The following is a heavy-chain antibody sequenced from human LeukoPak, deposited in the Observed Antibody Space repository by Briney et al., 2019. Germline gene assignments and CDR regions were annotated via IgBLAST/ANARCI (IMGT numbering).Heavy chain of an antibody. D-gene: IGHD3-3*01. V-gene: IGHV1-2*02. Sequence: GASVKVSCKASGCTFTGYYMHWVRQAPGQGLEWMGWINPDSGGTNYAQKFQGRVTMTRDTSISTAYMELSRLRSDDTAVYYCASQKITIFGVVIQNWFDPWGQGTLVTVSS. CDR2: INPDSGGT. CDR1: GCTFTGYY. CDR3: ASQKITIFGVVIQNWFDP. J-gene: IGHJ5*02.